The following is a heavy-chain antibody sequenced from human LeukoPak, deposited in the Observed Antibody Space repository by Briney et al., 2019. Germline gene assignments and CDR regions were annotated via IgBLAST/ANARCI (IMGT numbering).Heavy chain of an antibody. D-gene: IGHD6-13*01. V-gene: IGHV4-39*07. CDR3: ARGIAAADRLSDGMDV. J-gene: IGHJ6*02. CDR1: GGSISSSSYY. CDR2: INHSGST. Sequence: PSETLSLTCTVSGGSISSSSYYWGWIRQPPGKGLEWIGEINHSGSTNYNPSLKSRVTISVDTSKNQFSLKLSSVTAADTAVYYCARGIAAADRLSDGMDVWGQGTTVTVSS.